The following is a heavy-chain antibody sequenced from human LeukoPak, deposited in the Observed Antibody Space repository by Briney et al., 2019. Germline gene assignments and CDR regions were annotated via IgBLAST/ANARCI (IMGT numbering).Heavy chain of an antibody. CDR1: GFTFSSYG. CDR2: IRYDGSNK. J-gene: IGHJ4*02. CDR3: AKKSCSSGRL. Sequence: GGSLRLSCAASGFTFSSYGMHWVRQAPGKGLEWVAFIRYDGSNKYYADSVKGRFTISRDKCKNTLYLQMNSLRAEDPAVYYCAKKSCSSGRLGGQGTLVTVSS. D-gene: IGHD6-19*01. V-gene: IGHV3-30*02.